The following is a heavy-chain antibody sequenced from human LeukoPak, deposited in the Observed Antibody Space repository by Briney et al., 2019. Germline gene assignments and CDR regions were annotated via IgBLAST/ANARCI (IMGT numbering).Heavy chain of an antibody. D-gene: IGHD3-22*01. V-gene: IGHV1-8*01. CDR2: MNPNSGNT. J-gene: IGHJ5*02. CDR1: GYTFTSYD. CDR3: ARSYYDSSGYYQTFDP. Sequence: ASVKVSCKASGYTFTSYDINWVRQATGQGLECMGWMNPNSGNTGYAQKFQGRVTMTRNTSISTAYMELSSLRSEDTAVYYCARSYYDSSGYYQTFDPWGQGTLVTVSS.